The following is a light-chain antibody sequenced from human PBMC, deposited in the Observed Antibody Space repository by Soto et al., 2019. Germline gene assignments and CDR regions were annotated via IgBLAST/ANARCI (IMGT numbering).Light chain of an antibody. CDR2: GAS. CDR1: QSLSNN. V-gene: IGKV3D-15*01. J-gene: IGKJ2*01. CDR3: QQYNNWPYT. Sequence: EIVMTQSPATLSVSPRERATLSCRASQSLSNNLAWYQQKPGQAPRLLMYGASTRATGIPARVSGSGSGTEFTLTISSLQSEDFAVYYCQQYNNWPYTFGQGTKVEIK.